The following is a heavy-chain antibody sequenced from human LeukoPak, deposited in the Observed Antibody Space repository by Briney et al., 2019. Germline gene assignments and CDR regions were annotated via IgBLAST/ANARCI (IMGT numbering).Heavy chain of an antibody. D-gene: IGHD2-21*01. V-gene: IGHV4-34*01. CDR1: GVSVSDYY. J-gene: IGHJ5*02. CDR3: ARIRCGRGQARCYNH. Sequence: SETLSLTCAVSGVSVSDYYWSWIRQSPEKGLEWIREVSPGGYTTYNPSLRSRVIISEDTSENQLSLNVTSVTAADTALYYCARIRCGRGQARCYNHWAQGSLVTASS. CDR2: VSPGGYT.